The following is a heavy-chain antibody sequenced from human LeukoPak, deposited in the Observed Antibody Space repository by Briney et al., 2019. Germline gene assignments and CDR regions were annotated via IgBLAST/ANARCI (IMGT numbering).Heavy chain of an antibody. J-gene: IGHJ5*02. CDR3: AKRSSGWFDP. Sequence: GGSLRLSCAASGLRFTSYWMSWVRQAPGKGLEWVSAISGSGGSTYYADSVKGRFTISRDNSKNTLYLQMNSLRAEDTAVYYCAKRSSGWFDPWGQGTLVTVSS. CDR2: ISGSGGST. CDR1: GLRFTSYW. D-gene: IGHD6-19*01. V-gene: IGHV3-23*01.